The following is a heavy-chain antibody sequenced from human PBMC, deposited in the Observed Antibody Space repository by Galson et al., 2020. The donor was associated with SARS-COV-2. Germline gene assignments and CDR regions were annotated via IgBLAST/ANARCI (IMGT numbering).Heavy chain of an antibody. CDR3: ARRNVATYYFDD. Sequence: SETLSLTCTVSGDSFNNYYWNWIRQPPGKELEWIAYIYYSGSTNYSPSLKSRVTISVDTSKNQFSLKLSSVTAADTAVYYCARRNVATYYFDDWGQGTLVTVSS. D-gene: IGHD1-1*01. J-gene: IGHJ4*02. CDR2: IYYSGST. V-gene: IGHV4-59*08. CDR1: GDSFNNYY.